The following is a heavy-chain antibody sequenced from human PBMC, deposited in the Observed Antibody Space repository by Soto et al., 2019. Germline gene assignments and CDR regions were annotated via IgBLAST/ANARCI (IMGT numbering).Heavy chain of an antibody. CDR3: ARLCVLGIGGDCY. Sequence: QVQLVQSGAEVKKPGSSVKVSCKASGGTFSSYAISWVRQAPGQGLEWMGGIIPIFGTANYAQKFQGRVTITSDESTSTAYVELSSLRSEDTDVYYCARLCVLGIGGDCYWGQGTLVTVSS. V-gene: IGHV1-69*05. D-gene: IGHD7-27*01. J-gene: IGHJ4*02. CDR1: GGTFSSYA. CDR2: IIPIFGTA.